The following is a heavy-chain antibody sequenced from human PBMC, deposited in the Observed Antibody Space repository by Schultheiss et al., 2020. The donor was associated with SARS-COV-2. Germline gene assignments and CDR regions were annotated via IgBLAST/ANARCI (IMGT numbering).Heavy chain of an antibody. CDR2: ISYDGSNK. D-gene: IGHD5-18*01. CDR3: TTRLVDTAMVILDSRFDP. V-gene: IGHV3-30-3*01. J-gene: IGHJ5*02. CDR1: GFTFSSYA. Sequence: GGSLRLSCAASGFTFSSYAMHWVRQAPGKGLEWVAVISYDGSNKYYADSVKGRFTISRDNSKNTLYLQMNSLKTEDTAVYYCTTRLVDTAMVILDSRFDPWGQGTLVTVSS.